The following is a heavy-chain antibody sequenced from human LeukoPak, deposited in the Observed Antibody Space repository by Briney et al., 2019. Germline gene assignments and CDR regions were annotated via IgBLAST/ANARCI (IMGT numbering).Heavy chain of an antibody. CDR1: GDSISGPY. CDR2: THYTGET. D-gene: IGHD3-10*01. V-gene: IGHV4-59*11. J-gene: IGHJ4*02. Sequence: SETLSLTCNVSGDSISGPYWNWIRQSPGRGLEWIGYTHYTGETNYDPSLKSRLTMSVDTSNNQVYLRLSSVTAADTAVYYCGRNLGSGSDHWGQGTLVTVSS. CDR3: GRNLGSGSDH.